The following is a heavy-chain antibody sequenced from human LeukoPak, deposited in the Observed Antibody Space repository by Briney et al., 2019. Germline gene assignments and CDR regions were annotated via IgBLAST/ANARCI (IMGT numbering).Heavy chain of an antibody. CDR3: VRDLELVYYDSSAYEY. CDR2: INNDGSST. V-gene: IGHV3-74*01. J-gene: IGHJ4*02. Sequence: GGSLRLSCAASGFTFSAYWMHWVRHVPGKGLEWVSRINNDGSSTTYADSVKGRFTISRDNAKNTLFLQMNSLRVEDTAVYYCVRDLELVYYDSSAYEYWGQGTLVTVSS. CDR1: GFTFSAYW. D-gene: IGHD3-22*01.